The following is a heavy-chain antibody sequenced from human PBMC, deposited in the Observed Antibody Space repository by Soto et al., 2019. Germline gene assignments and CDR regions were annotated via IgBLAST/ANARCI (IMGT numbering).Heavy chain of an antibody. CDR3: ATGYYYDSSGYLGS. Sequence: PSETLSLTCAVYGGSFSGYYWSWIRQHPGKGLEWIGYIYYSGSTYYNPSLKSRVTISVDTSKNQFSLKLSSVTAADTAVYYCATGYYYDSSGYLGSWGQGTLVTVSS. CDR2: IYYSGST. CDR1: GGSFSGYY. J-gene: IGHJ4*02. D-gene: IGHD3-22*01. V-gene: IGHV4-31*11.